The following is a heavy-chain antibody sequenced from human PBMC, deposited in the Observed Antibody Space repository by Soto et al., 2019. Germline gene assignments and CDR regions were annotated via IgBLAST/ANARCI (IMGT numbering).Heavy chain of an antibody. CDR1: GGSINSGGYY. D-gene: IGHD3-22*01. V-gene: IGHV4-31*03. Sequence: PSETLSLTCTVSGGSINSGGYYWSWIRQDPGKGLEWIGYTSYSGSTYYDPSLKSRVTISVDTSKSQFSLKLSSVTAADTAVYYCARLQHDSSGYYPYYFDYWGQGTLVTVSS. J-gene: IGHJ4*02. CDR2: TSYSGST. CDR3: ARLQHDSSGYYPYYFDY.